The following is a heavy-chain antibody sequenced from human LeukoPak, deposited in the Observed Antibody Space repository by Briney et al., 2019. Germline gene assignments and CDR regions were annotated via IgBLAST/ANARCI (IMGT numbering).Heavy chain of an antibody. D-gene: IGHD6-13*01. V-gene: IGHV1-3*01. CDR2: INAGNGNT. Sequence: ASVKVSCKASVYTFTSYAMHWVRQAPGQRLEWMGWINAGNGNTKYSQKFQGRVTITRDTSTSTAYMELSSLRSEDTAVYYCASISSSLPFDYWGQGTLVTVSS. J-gene: IGHJ4*02. CDR1: VYTFTSYA. CDR3: ASISSSLPFDY.